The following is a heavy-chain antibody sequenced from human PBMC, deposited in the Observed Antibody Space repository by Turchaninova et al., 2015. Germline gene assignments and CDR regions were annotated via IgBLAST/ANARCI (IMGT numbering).Heavy chain of an antibody. D-gene: IGHD3-22*01. CDR2: INHSGST. CDR1: GGSFSGYY. J-gene: IGHJ4*02. Sequence: QVQLQQWGAGRLQPSETLSPTCAVYGGSFSGYYWGWIRQPPGKGLEWIGEINHSGSTNYNPSLKSRVTISVDTSKNQFSLKLSSVTAADTAVYYCARDSSGYSNFDYWGQGTLVTVSS. CDR3: ARDSSGYSNFDY. V-gene: IGHV4-34*01.